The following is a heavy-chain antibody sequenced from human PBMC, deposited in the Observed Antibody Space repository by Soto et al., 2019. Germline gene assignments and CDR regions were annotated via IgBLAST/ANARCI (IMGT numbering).Heavy chain of an antibody. CDR2: ISSNSAYI. D-gene: IGHD3-22*01. Sequence: ETLSLTCTVSGGSISSSSYYWGWIRQPPGKGLEWVSTISSNSAYIYYTDALRGRFTISRDNAKNSLHLQMNSLRAEDTAVYYCATGSGYYPRRFDYWGQGTLVTVSS. V-gene: IGHV3-21*01. CDR3: ATGSGYYPRRFDY. J-gene: IGHJ4*02. CDR1: GGSISSSS.